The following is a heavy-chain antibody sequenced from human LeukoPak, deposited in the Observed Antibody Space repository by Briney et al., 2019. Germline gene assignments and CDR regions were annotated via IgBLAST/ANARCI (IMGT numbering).Heavy chain of an antibody. J-gene: IGHJ4*02. Sequence: ASVKVSCKASGYTFTSFDINWVRQPTGQGLERMGWMNPHSGDTGYVEKFQGRVTVTRDTSISTAYMELSSLRSEDTAVYYCARGARLPYSSISDYWGQGTLVTVSS. D-gene: IGHD2-2*01. CDR2: MNPHSGDT. CDR1: GYTFTSFD. V-gene: IGHV1-8*01. CDR3: ARGARLPYSSISDY.